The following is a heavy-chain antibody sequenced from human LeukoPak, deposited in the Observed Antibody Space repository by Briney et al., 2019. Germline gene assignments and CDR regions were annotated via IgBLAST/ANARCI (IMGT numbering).Heavy chain of an antibody. CDR3: ARVDIRQVLWFGELLNWFDP. Sequence: GASVKVSCKASGHTFTGYYMHWVRQAPGQGLEWMGRIDPNSGGTNYAQKFQGRVTMTRDTSISTAYMELSRLRSDDTAVYYCARVDIRQVLWFGELLNWFDPWGQGTLVTVSS. V-gene: IGHV1-2*06. CDR2: IDPNSGGT. J-gene: IGHJ5*02. D-gene: IGHD3-10*01. CDR1: GHTFTGYY.